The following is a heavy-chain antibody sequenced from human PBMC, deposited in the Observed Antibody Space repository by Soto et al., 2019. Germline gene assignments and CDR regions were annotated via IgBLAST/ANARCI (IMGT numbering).Heavy chain of an antibody. CDR2: IWYDGSNK. CDR1: GFTFSSYG. Sequence: QVQLVESGGGVVQPGRSLRLSCAASGFTFSSYGMHWVRQAPGKGLEWVAVIWYDGSNKYYADSVKGRFTISRDNSKNTLYLQMNSLRAEDTAVYYCARAGETPSASFDYWGQGTLVTVSS. CDR3: ARAGETPSASFDY. J-gene: IGHJ4*02. V-gene: IGHV3-33*01.